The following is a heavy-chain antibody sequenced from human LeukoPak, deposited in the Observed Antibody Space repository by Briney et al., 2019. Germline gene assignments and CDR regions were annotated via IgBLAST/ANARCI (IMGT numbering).Heavy chain of an antibody. D-gene: IGHD3-22*01. Sequence: GASVKVSCKASGYTFTSYDINWVRQATGQGLEWMGWMNPNSGNTGYAQKFQGRVTMTRNTSISTAYMELSSLRSEDTVVYYCARVYHYYDSSGYYYYFDYWGQGTLVTVSS. CDR2: MNPNSGNT. CDR1: GYTFTSYD. CDR3: ARVYHYYDSSGYYYYFDY. J-gene: IGHJ4*02. V-gene: IGHV1-8*01.